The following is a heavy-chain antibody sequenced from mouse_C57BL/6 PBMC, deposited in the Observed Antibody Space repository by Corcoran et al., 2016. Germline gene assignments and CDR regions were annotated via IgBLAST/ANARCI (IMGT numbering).Heavy chain of an antibody. V-gene: IGHV1-26*01. CDR2: INPNNGGT. CDR1: GYTFTDYY. J-gene: IGHJ1*03. Sequence: EVKLQQSGPELVKPGASVKISCKASGYTFTDYYMNWVKQSHGKSLEWIGDINPNNGGTSYNQKFKGKATLTVDKSSSTAYMELRSLTSEDSAVYYGERPGSSEDWYFDVWGTGTTVTVSS. D-gene: IGHD1-1*01. CDR3: ERPGSSEDWYFDV.